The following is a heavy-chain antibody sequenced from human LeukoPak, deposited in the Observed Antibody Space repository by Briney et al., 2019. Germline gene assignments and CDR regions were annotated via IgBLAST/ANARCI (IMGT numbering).Heavy chain of an antibody. D-gene: IGHD5-24*01. J-gene: IGHJ4*02. CDR1: GGSISTYY. Sequence: SETLSLTCTVSGGSISTYYWSWIRQPPGKGLERIGYIYYSGSTNYNPSLKSRVTISVDTSKNQFSLKLSSVTAADTAVYYCARGDRGGYKEYDFDYWGQGTLVTVSS. CDR3: ARGDRGGYKEYDFDY. CDR2: IYYSGST. V-gene: IGHV4-59*01.